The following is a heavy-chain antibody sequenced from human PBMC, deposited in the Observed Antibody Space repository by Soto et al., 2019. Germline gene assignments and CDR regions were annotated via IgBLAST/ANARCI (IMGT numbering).Heavy chain of an antibody. CDR3: ARNWNLALVPAAYFDS. Sequence: SETLSLTCTVSNDSVLTSIYYWAWIRQPPGKGLEWIGTVYYTGTTYYNPSLQSRVTISIDTSKNQFSLNLDSVTAADTAVYYCARNWNLALVPAAYFDSWGQGTMVTVSS. V-gene: IGHV4-39*01. CDR2: VYYTGTT. D-gene: IGHD2-2*01. J-gene: IGHJ4*02. CDR1: NDSVLTSIYY.